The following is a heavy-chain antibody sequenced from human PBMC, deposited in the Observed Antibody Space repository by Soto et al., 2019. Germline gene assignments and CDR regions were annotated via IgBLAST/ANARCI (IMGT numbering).Heavy chain of an antibody. CDR3: AREGQQWLASGFDY. D-gene: IGHD6-19*01. CDR2: VYYTGST. CDR1: GGSISRNY. Sequence: QVQLQESGPGLVRPSESLSLTCTVSGGSISRNYWTWIRQPPGKGREWIGYVYYTGSTNYNPSLNTRVTISVDTSKNQFSLQLSSVTAADTAVYYRAREGQQWLASGFDYWGQGTLVTVSS. V-gene: IGHV4-59*01. J-gene: IGHJ4*02.